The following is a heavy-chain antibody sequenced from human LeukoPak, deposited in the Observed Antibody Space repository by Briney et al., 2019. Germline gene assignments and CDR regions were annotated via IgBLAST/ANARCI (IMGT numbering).Heavy chain of an antibody. CDR3: VSWAGKYYETSDYSLAPSNS. Sequence: PGGSLRLSCAASGVTFSHYWMSWIRQAPGKGLKWAAHINEDGSDKYYVDSVKGRFTISRDNAKNSLYLQMNSLRAEDTAVYYCVSWAGKYYETSDYSLAPSNSWGQGTLVTVSS. CDR1: GVTFSHYW. V-gene: IGHV3-7*01. CDR2: INEDGSDK. D-gene: IGHD3-22*01. J-gene: IGHJ4*02.